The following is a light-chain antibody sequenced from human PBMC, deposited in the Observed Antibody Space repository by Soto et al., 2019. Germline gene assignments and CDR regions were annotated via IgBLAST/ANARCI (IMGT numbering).Light chain of an antibody. CDR2: GAS. CDR3: QQYGSSPPWT. V-gene: IGKV3-20*01. J-gene: IGKJ1*01. CDR1: QSVSSSY. Sequence: EIVLTQSPGTLSLSPGERATLSCRASQSVSSSYLAWYQQKPGQAPRLLIYGASSRATGIPDRLSGSGCGTEFTLTISRLEAEDFAVYYCQQYGSSPPWTFGQGTKVEIK.